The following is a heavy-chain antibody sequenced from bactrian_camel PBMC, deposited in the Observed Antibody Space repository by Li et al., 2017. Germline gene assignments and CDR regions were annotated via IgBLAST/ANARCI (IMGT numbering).Heavy chain of an antibody. CDR2: IFTDGSS. D-gene: IGHD3*01. CDR3: ASLETWTLMGV. CDR1: GLPYNRCT. J-gene: IGHJ4*01. V-gene: IGHV3S9*01. Sequence: HVQLVESGGGSVQAGGSLRLSCLASGLPYNRCTMNWYRQAPRKERELVSSIFTDGSSAYADSVEGRFTISRDNAKNTVYLQLNSLKTEDSAKYYCASLETWTLMGVWGQGTQVTVS.